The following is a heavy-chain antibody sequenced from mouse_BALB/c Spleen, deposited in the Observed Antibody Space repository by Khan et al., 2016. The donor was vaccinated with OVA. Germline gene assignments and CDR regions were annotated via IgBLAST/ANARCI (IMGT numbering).Heavy chain of an antibody. J-gene: IGHJ3*01. CDR3: TRHGYVAWFSY. V-gene: IGHV1-31*01. CDR1: GYSFTSYY. CDR2: IYPFSGGS. Sequence: VQLKESGPELMKPGASVKISCKASGYSFTSYYIHWIKQSHGKSLEWIGYIYPFSGGSTYKQTFKGKATLTVDKSSSTAYIHLSNLTSEDSAVYYCTRHGYVAWFSYWGQGTLVTVSA. D-gene: IGHD2-2*01.